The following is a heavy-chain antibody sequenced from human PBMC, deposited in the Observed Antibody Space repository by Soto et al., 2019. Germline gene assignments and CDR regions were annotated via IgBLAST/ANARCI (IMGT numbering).Heavy chain of an antibody. Sequence: QVQLEQSGAEVKKPGSSVKVSCKASGGTLSDHGVAWLRQAPGQGLEWMGGTIPVFNTAKYAQKFQGRVTVTADKFTNIAYMELSSLRSEDTAFYFCARGVYGSGNYYTGPSAFDLWGQRTMVIVSS. CDR1: GGTLSDHG. CDR3: ARGVYGSGNYYTGPSAFDL. CDR2: TIPVFNTA. D-gene: IGHD3-10*01. J-gene: IGHJ3*01. V-gene: IGHV1-69*06.